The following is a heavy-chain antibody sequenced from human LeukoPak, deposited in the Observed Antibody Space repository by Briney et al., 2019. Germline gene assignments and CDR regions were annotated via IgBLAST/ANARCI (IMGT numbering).Heavy chain of an antibody. CDR2: INQNGREK. Sequence: GGYLRLSCEVSGLTFSTYWMTWVRQAPGKGLEWVASINQNGREKYYVDSVRGRFTISRDNSKNTLYLQMNSLRAEDTAVYYCAKADGGYCSSTSCLGGFDYWGQGTLVTVSS. D-gene: IGHD2-2*01. J-gene: IGHJ4*02. V-gene: IGHV3-7*03. CDR3: AKADGGYCSSTSCLGGFDY. CDR1: GLTFSTYW.